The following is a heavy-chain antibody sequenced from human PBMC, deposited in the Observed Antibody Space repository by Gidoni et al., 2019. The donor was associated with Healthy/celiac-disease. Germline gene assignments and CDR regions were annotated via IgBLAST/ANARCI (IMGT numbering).Heavy chain of an antibody. D-gene: IGHD5-12*01. CDR3: ARGEGGYSGYDRVFAFDI. J-gene: IGHJ3*02. CDR1: GITVSSNS. Sequence: EVQLVEYGGGLIQPGGSLRLSCAASGITVSSNSMSWVRQAPGKGLEWVSVIYSGGSTYYADSVKGRFTISRDNSKNTLYLQMNSLRAEDTAVYYCARGEGGYSGYDRVFAFDIWGQGTMVTVSS. CDR2: IYSGGST. V-gene: IGHV3-53*01.